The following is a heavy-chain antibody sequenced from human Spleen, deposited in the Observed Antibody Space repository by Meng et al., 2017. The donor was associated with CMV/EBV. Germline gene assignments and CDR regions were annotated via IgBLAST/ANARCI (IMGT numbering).Heavy chain of an antibody. CDR1: GLTFSSYS. J-gene: IGHJ4*02. D-gene: IGHD2-2*01. CDR3: ASGTMAYCSSTSCYGY. Sequence: GESLKISCAASGLTFSSYSMYWVRQAPGKGLEWVSSIGSSSTFIHYADSVKGRFTISRDNAKNSLYLQMNSLRAEDTAVYYCASGTMAYCSSTSCYGYWGQGTLVTVSS. CDR2: IGSSSTFI. V-gene: IGHV3-21*01.